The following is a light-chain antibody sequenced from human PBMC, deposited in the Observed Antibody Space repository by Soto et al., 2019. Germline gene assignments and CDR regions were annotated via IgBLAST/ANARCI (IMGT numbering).Light chain of an antibody. CDR2: DVS. CDR1: SSDVGAYNY. Sequence: QSALTQPASVSGSPGQSITISCTGTSSDVGAYNYVSWYQQHPGKAPKLMIYDVSNRPSGVSSRFSGSKSGNTASLTFSGLQAEDEADYYCSSYTTSSIYVFGTRTKVTVL. CDR3: SSYTTSSIYV. J-gene: IGLJ1*01. V-gene: IGLV2-14*01.